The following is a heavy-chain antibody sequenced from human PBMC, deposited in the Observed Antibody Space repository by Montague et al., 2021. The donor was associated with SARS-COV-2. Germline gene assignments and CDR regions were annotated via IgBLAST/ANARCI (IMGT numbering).Heavy chain of an antibody. CDR1: RFTFSSYA. CDR2: ISSNGGST. Sequence: SLRLSCAASRFTFSSYAMHWVRQAPGKGLEYVSAISSNGGSTYYANSVKGRFTISRDNSKNTLYLQMGSLRAEDMAVYYCARGRAVAVYDYWGQGTLVTVSS. V-gene: IGHV3-64*01. J-gene: IGHJ4*02. D-gene: IGHD6-19*01. CDR3: ARGRAVAVYDY.